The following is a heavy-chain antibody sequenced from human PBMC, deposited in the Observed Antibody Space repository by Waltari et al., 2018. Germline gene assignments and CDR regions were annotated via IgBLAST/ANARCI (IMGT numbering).Heavy chain of an antibody. CDR2: INHSGST. CDR1: GGSFSGYF. CDR3: ARAYSIHYYGSGSYPDF. V-gene: IGHV4-34*01. Sequence: QVQLQQWGAGLLKPSETLSLTFAVYGGSFSGYFWIWTRQPPGTGLEWIGEINHSGSTNYNPSLKSRVTISVDTSKNQFSLNLSSVTAADTAVYYCARAYSIHYYGSGSYPDFWGQGTLVTVSS. D-gene: IGHD3-10*01. J-gene: IGHJ4*02.